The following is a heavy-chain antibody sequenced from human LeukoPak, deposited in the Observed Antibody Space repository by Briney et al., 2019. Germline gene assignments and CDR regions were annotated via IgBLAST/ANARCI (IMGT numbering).Heavy chain of an antibody. CDR2: ISSSSSYI. CDR1: GFGFKHSW. Sequence: GGSLRLSCAASGFGFKHSWMSWVRQAPGKGLEWVSSISSSSSYIYYADSVKGRFTISRDNAKNSLYLQMNSLRAEDTAVYYCARALGGYDILTGQDYWGQGTLVTVSS. CDR3: ARALGGYDILTGQDY. V-gene: IGHV3-21*01. D-gene: IGHD3-9*01. J-gene: IGHJ4*02.